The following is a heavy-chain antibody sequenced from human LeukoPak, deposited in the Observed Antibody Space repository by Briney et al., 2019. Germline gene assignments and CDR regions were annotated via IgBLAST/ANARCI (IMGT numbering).Heavy chain of an antibody. D-gene: IGHD4-17*01. CDR3: AKDSPVMTTVTPLNWFDP. CDR1: GFTFSSYG. CDR2: IRYDGSNK. J-gene: IGHJ5*02. V-gene: IGHV3-30*02. Sequence: GGSLRLSCAASGFTFSSYGMHWVRQAPGKGLEWVAFIRYDGSNKYYADSVKGRFTISRDNSKNTLYLQMNSLRAEDTAVYYCAKDSPVMTTVTPLNWFDPWGQGTLVTVSS.